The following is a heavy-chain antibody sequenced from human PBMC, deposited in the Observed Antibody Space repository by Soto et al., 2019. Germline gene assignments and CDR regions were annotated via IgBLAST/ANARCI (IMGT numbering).Heavy chain of an antibody. CDR1: GFTVSSNY. D-gene: IGHD3-10*01. Sequence: GGSLRLSCAASGFTVSSNYMSWVRQAPGKGLEWVSVIYIGSSTYYADSVKGRFTVSRDNSKNTLYLQMTSLRAEDTAVYYCARGPYDSGSYSLDYWGQGTLVTVSS. CDR3: ARGPYDSGSYSLDY. V-gene: IGHV3-66*01. CDR2: IYIGSST. J-gene: IGHJ4*02.